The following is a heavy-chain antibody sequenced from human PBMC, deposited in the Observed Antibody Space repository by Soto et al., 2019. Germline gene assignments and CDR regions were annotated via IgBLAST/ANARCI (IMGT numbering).Heavy chain of an antibody. CDR3: ARGAAAGIHYYYYYGMDV. D-gene: IGHD6-13*01. Sequence: SQTLSLPCAISGDSVSSNSAAWNWIRQSPSRGLEWLGRTYYRSKWYNDYAVSVKSRITINPDTSKNQFSLQLNSVTPEDTAVYYCARGAAAGIHYYYYYGMDVWGQGTTVTVSS. CDR1: GDSVSSNSAA. J-gene: IGHJ6*02. V-gene: IGHV6-1*01. CDR2: TYYRSKWYN.